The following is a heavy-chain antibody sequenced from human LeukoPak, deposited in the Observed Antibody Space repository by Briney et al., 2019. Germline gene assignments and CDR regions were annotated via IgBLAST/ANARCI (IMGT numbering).Heavy chain of an antibody. CDR3: ARAKANWGSVSWFDP. D-gene: IGHD7-27*01. V-gene: IGHV4-4*07. CDR2: IYTSGST. J-gene: IGHJ5*02. CDR1: GGSISSYY. Sequence: SETLSLTCTVSGGSISSYYWRWIRQPAGKGLEWIGRIYTSGSTNYNPSLKTRVTMSVDTSKNQFSLKLSSVTAADTAVYYCARAKANWGSVSWFDPWGQGTLVTVSS.